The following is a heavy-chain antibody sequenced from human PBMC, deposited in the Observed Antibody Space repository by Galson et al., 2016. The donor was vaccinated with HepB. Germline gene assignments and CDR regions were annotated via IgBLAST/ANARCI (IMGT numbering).Heavy chain of an antibody. CDR2: TYYRSRWYN. V-gene: IGHV6-1*01. CDR1: GDSVSRNNVA. CDR3: ARGGGVLDY. D-gene: IGHD3-16*01. J-gene: IGHJ4*02. Sequence: CAISGDSVSRNNVAWYWIRQSPSRGLEWLGRTYYRSRWYNDYAVSVKSRITINPDTSKNQFSLQLNSVTPDDTAVYFCARGGGVLDYWGQGTLVTVSS.